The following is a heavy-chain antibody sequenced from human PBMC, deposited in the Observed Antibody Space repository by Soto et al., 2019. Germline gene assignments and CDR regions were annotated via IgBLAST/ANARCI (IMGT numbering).Heavy chain of an antibody. V-gene: IGHV3-53*01. Sequence: GGSLRLSCAASGFTVSSNYMSWVRQAPGKGLEWVSVIYSGGSTYYADSVKGRFTISRDNSKNTLYLQMNSLRAEDTAVYYCARDGGLGIAAAGDYYYGMDVWGQGTTVTVSS. CDR2: IYSGGST. D-gene: IGHD6-13*01. CDR3: ARDGGLGIAAAGDYYYGMDV. J-gene: IGHJ6*02. CDR1: GFTVSSNY.